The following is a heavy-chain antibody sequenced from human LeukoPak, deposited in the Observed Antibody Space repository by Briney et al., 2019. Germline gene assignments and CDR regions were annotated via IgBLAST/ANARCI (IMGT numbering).Heavy chain of an antibody. CDR2: INPNSGGT. D-gene: IGHD6-6*01. V-gene: IGHV1-2*02. CDR3: ARASASIAALYDY. J-gene: IGHJ4*02. Sequence: GASVKVSCKASGYTFTGYYMHWVRQAPGQGLEWMGWINPNSGGTSYAQKFQGRVTMTRDTSISTAYMELSRLRSDDTAVYYCARASASIAALYDYWGQGTLVTVSS. CDR1: GYTFTGYY.